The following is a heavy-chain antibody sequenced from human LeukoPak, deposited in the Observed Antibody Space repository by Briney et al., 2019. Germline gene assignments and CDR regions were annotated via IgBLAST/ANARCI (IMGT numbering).Heavy chain of an antibody. CDR1: GGSISSYY. J-gene: IGHJ6*02. V-gene: IGHV4-59*08. Sequence: SETLSLTCTVSGGSISSYYWSWIRHPPGKGLEWIGYIYYSGSTNYNPSLKSRVTISVDTSKNQFSLKLSSVTAADTAVYYCARHKPVNYYYGMDVWGQGTTVTVSS. CDR3: ARHKPVNYYYGMDV. CDR2: IYYSGST.